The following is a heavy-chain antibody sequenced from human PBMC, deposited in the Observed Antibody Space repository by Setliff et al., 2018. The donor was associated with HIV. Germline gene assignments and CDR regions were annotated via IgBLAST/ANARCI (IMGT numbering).Heavy chain of an antibody. D-gene: IGHD5-18*01. V-gene: IGHV1-69*06. CDR3: AREAYSYGYVLPATRFGYYFDS. Sequence: SVKVSCKASGYTFTNYGISWVRQAPGQGLEWMGRIIPIFDTGDYAQKFQGRVTISADRSTSTAYMELSSLRSEDTALYYCAREAYSYGYVLPATRFGYYFDSWGQGTLVTVSS. J-gene: IGHJ4*02. CDR1: GYTFTNYG. CDR2: IIPIFDTG.